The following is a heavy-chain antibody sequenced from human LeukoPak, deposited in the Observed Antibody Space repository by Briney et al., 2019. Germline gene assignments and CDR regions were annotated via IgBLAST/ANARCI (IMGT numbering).Heavy chain of an antibody. D-gene: IGHD6-19*01. CDR3: ASSFSSGWYSSGGIDY. J-gene: IGHJ4*02. Sequence: ASVKVSCKASGGTFSSYAISWVRQAPGQGLEWMGRIIPIFGTANYAQKFQGRVTITTDESTSTAYMELSSLGSEDTAVYYCASSFSSGWYSSGGIDYWGQGTLVTISS. CDR1: GGTFSSYA. V-gene: IGHV1-69*05. CDR2: IIPIFGTA.